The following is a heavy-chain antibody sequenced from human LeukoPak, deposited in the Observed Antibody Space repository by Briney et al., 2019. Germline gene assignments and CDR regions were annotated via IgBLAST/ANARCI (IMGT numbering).Heavy chain of an antibody. D-gene: IGHD3-22*01. CDR3: AQDQGYDRSGYYNY. Sequence: GGSLRLSCAASGFTFSHHGMHWVRQAPGKGLEWVAFIRYDGSYKYYADSVKGRFTISRDNSKNTLYLQMNSLRPEDTAVYYCAQDQGYDRSGYYNYWGQGTLVTVSS. CDR2: IRYDGSYK. CDR1: GFTFSHHG. V-gene: IGHV3-30*02. J-gene: IGHJ4*02.